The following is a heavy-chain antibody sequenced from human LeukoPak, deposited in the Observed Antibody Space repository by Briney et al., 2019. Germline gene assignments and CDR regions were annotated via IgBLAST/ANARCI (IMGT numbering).Heavy chain of an antibody. J-gene: IGHJ3*02. CDR2: ISGTGGTT. V-gene: IGHV3-23*01. Sequence: GGSLRLSCAASGFTFSNYGMNWVRQAPGKGLEWVSRISGTGGTTLYADSVKGRFTISRDNAKNSLYLQMNSLRAEDTALYYCAKDIGDDPSDDAFDIWGQGTMVTVSS. D-gene: IGHD1-26*01. CDR1: GFTFSNYG. CDR3: AKDIGDDPSDDAFDI.